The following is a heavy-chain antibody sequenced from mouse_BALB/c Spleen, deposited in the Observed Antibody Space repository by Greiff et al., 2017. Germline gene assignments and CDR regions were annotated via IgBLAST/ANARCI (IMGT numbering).Heavy chain of an antibody. J-gene: IGHJ3*01. D-gene: IGHD1-1*01. CDR1: GYSITSGYY. CDR2: ISYDGSN. V-gene: IGHV3-6*02. Sequence: EVKLQESGPGLVKPSQSLSLTCSVTGYSITSGYYWNWIRQFPGNKLEWMGYISYDGSNNYNPSLKNRISITRDTSKNQFFLKLNSVTTEDTATYYCAIYGSSDAWFAYWGQGTLVTVSA. CDR3: AIYGSSDAWFAY.